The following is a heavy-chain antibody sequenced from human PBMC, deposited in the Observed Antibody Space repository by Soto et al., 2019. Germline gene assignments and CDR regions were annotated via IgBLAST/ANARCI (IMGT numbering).Heavy chain of an antibody. CDR3: ARALTAVAGPSPPYYFDY. D-gene: IGHD6-19*01. CDR1: GDSVSSNSAA. Sequence: SQTLSLTCAISGDSVSSNSAAWNWIRQSPSRGLEWLGRTYYRSKWYNDYAVSVKSRITINPDTSKNQFSLQLNSVTPEDTAVYYCARALTAVAGPSPPYYFDYWGQGTLVTVSS. J-gene: IGHJ4*02. CDR2: TYYRSKWYN. V-gene: IGHV6-1*01.